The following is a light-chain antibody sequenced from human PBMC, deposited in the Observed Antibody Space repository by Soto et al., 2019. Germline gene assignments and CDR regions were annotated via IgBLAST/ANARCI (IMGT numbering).Light chain of an antibody. J-gene: IGLJ1*01. Sequence: QSVLTQPASVSGSPGQSIAVSCTGTSSDVGGYNFVSWYQHHPGKAPKLIIYDVNNRPSGFSDRFSGSKSGNTASLTISGLQAEDEADYYCTSYTSSFTYVFGAGTKVTVL. CDR1: SSDVGGYNF. CDR2: DVN. CDR3: TSYTSSFTYV. V-gene: IGLV2-14*03.